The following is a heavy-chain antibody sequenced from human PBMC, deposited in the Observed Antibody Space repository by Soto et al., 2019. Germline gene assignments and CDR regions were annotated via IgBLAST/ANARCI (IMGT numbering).Heavy chain of an antibody. J-gene: IGHJ5*02. Sequence: SETLSLTCAVSGGSISSSNWWSWVRQPPGKGLEWIGEIYHSGSTNYNPSLKSRVTISVDKSKNQFSLKLSSVTAADTAVYYCASRYYDYVWGSYPYPFDPWGQGTLVTV. V-gene: IGHV4-4*02. D-gene: IGHD3-16*02. CDR1: GGSISSSNW. CDR2: IYHSGST. CDR3: ASRYYDYVWGSYPYPFDP.